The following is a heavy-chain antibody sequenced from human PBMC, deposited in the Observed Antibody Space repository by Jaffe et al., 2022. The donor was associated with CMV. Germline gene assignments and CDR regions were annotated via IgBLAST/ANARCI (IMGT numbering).Heavy chain of an antibody. CDR1: GFTFSGSA. D-gene: IGHD2-15*01. J-gene: IGHJ6*03. CDR2: IRSKANSYAT. Sequence: EVQLVESGGGLVQPGGSLKLSCAASGFTFSGSAMHWVRQASGKGLEWVGRIRSKANSYATAYAASVKGRFTISRDDSKNTAYLQMNSLKTEDTAVYYCTRLGVVANRPLYYMDVWGKGTTVTVSS. V-gene: IGHV3-73*01. CDR3: TRLGVVANRPLYYMDV.